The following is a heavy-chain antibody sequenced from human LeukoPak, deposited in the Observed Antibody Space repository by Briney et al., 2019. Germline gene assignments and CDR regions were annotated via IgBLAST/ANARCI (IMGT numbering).Heavy chain of an antibody. D-gene: IGHD3-10*01. CDR1: GFTFSSYA. V-gene: IGHV3-23*01. CDR3: ARDIVSGSYYNYYYYGMDV. Sequence: PGGSLRLSCAASGFTFSSYAMSWVRQAPGKGLGWVSAISGSGGSTYYADSVKGRFTISRDNAKNSLYLQMNSLRAEDTAVYYCARDIVSGSYYNYYYYGMDVWGQGTTVTVSS. J-gene: IGHJ6*02. CDR2: ISGSGGST.